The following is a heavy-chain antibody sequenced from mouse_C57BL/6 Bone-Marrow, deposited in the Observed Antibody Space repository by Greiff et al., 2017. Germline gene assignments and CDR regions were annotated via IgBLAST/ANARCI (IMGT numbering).Heavy chain of an antibody. D-gene: IGHD1-1*01. J-gene: IGHJ4*01. CDR1: GYTFTSYG. Sequence: VQLQQSGAELARPGASVKLSCKASGYTFTSYGISWVKQRTGQGLEWIGEIYPRSGNTYYNEKFKGKATLTADKSSSTAYMELRSLTSEYSAVYFCARSGYYYGSNYYAMDYWGQGTSVTVSS. V-gene: IGHV1-81*01. CDR3: ARSGYYYGSNYYAMDY. CDR2: IYPRSGNT.